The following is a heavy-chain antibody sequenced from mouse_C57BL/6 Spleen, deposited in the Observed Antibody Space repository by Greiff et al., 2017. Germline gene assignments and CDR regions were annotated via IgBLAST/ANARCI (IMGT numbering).Heavy chain of an antibody. CDR2: ILPGSGST. J-gene: IGHJ3*01. V-gene: IGHV1-9*01. Sequence: QVQLQQPGAELVKPGASVKLSCKASGYTFTSYWMHWVKQRPGHGLEWIGEILPGSGSTNYNEKFKGKATFTADTSSNTAYMQLSSLTTEDSAIYYCARWDYYGSRFAYWGQGTLVTVSA. D-gene: IGHD1-1*01. CDR3: ARWDYYGSRFAY. CDR1: GYTFTSYW.